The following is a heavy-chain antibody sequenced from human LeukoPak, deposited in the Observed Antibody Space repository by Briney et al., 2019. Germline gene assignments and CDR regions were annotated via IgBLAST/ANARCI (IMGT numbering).Heavy chain of an antibody. D-gene: IGHD3-10*01. Sequence: TSSETLSLTCAVYGGSFSGYYWSWIRQPPGKGLEWIGVIHNSGTTNYNPSLNSRVTISEDTSKNQFYLNLSSVTAADTAVYYCARRYYYNLGSFPFDFWGQGTLVTVSS. CDR1: GGSFSGYY. CDR2: IHNSGTT. J-gene: IGHJ4*02. V-gene: IGHV4-34*01. CDR3: ARRYYYNLGSFPFDF.